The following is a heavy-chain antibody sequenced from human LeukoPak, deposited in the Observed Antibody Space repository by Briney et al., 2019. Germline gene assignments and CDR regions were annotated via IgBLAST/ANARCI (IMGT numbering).Heavy chain of an antibody. CDR1: GFTFSSYA. Sequence: QAGGSLRLSCAASGFTFSSYAMHWVRQAPGKGLEWVAVISYDGSNKYYADSVKGRFTISRDNSKNTLYLQMNSLRAEDTAVYCCARDQSHYYDHFDAFDIWGQGTMVTVSS. V-gene: IGHV3-30-3*01. CDR3: ARDQSHYYDHFDAFDI. D-gene: IGHD3-22*01. J-gene: IGHJ3*02. CDR2: ISYDGSNK.